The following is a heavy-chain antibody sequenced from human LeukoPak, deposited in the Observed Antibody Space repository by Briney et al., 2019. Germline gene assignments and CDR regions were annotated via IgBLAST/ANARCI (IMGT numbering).Heavy chain of an antibody. D-gene: IGHD1-26*01. V-gene: IGHV2-5*01. Sequence: ESGPTLVNPTQTLTLTCTFSGFSLNSDGVGVGWIRQPPGKALEWLALIYWNGDKRYSPSLKSRLTITKDTSKNQVVLTMTNMDPVDTATYYCAHSLYSGTCYAFDIWGQGTMVTASS. CDR1: GFSLNSDGVG. J-gene: IGHJ3*02. CDR2: IYWNGDK. CDR3: AHSLYSGTCYAFDI.